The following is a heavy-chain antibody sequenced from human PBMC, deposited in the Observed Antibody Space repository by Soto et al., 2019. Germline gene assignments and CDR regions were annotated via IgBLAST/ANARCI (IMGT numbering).Heavy chain of an antibody. CDR1: GGSISSDDYY. CDR3: ARRRDVLRYFDWLSPIDY. CDR2: LYYSGST. Sequence: NPSETLSLTCTVHGGSISSDDYYWSWLRRHTGQGLEWIGSLYYSGSTYYNPSLKGRVTISVDTSKNQFSLKLSSVTTADTAVYYCARRRDVLRYFDWLSPIDYWGQGTLVTVS. D-gene: IGHD3-9*01. V-gene: IGHV4-39*01. J-gene: IGHJ4*02.